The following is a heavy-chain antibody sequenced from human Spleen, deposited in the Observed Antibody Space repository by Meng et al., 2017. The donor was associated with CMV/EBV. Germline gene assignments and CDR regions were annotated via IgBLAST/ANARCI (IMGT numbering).Heavy chain of an antibody. CDR3: AKGRRLPSLYDAFDI. CDR2: ISWNGGSI. Sequence: GGSLRLSCAASGFTFDDYAMHWVRQAPGKGLEWVSGISWNGGSIGYADSVKGRFTISRDNAKNSLFLQMNSLRAEDTALYYRAKGRRLPSLYDAFDIWGQGTMVTVSS. V-gene: IGHV3-9*01. J-gene: IGHJ3*02. CDR1: GFTFDDYA. D-gene: IGHD2-15*01.